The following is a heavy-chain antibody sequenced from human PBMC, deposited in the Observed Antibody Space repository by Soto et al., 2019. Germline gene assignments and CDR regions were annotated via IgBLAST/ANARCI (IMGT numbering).Heavy chain of an antibody. J-gene: IGHJ4*02. CDR1: GGSISSSSYY. CDR2: IYYSGST. Sequence: PSETLSLTCTVSGGSISSSSYYWGWIRQPPGKGLEWIGGIYYSGSTYYNPSLKSRVTISVDTSKNQFSLKLSSVTAADTAVYYCASVYSSGWFDYWGQGTLDTVAS. V-gene: IGHV4-39*01. D-gene: IGHD6-19*01. CDR3: ASVYSSGWFDY.